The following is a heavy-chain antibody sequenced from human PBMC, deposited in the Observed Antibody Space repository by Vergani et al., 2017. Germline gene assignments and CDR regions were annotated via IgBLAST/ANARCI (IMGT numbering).Heavy chain of an antibody. CDR3: ARGQRYYDFWSGYPRGFDY. J-gene: IGHJ4*02. Sequence: VQLVESGGGLVKPGGSLRLSCAASGFTFSSYNMNWVRQAPGKGLEWVAVIWYDGSNKYYADSVKGRFTISRDNSKNTLYLQMNSLRAEDTAVYYCARGQRYYDFWSGYPRGFDYWGQGTLVTVSS. CDR1: GFTFSSYN. V-gene: IGHV3-33*08. D-gene: IGHD3-3*01. CDR2: IWYDGSNK.